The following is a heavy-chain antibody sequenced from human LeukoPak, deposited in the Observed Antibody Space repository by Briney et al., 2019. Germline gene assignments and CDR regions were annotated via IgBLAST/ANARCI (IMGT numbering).Heavy chain of an antibody. J-gene: IGHJ4*02. D-gene: IGHD3-9*01. V-gene: IGHV3-23*01. CDR2: ISGSGGST. Sequence: PGGSLRLSCAASGFTFSSYSMNWVRQAPGKGLEWVSAISGSGGSTYYADSVKGRFTISRDNSKNTLYLQMNSLRAEDTAVYYCAKCDFDWLLYKSADYFDYWGQGTLVTVSS. CDR3: AKCDFDWLLYKSADYFDY. CDR1: GFTFSSYS.